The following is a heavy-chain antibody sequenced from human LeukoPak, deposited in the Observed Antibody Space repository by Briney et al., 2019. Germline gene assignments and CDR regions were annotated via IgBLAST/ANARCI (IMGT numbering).Heavy chain of an antibody. CDR2: MYYSGST. D-gene: IGHD6-13*01. Sequence: SETLSLTCTVSAGSISNYYWSWIRQPPGKGLEWIGYMYYSGSTNYNPSLKSRVTISADTSKNQFSLKLSSVAAADTAVYYCAGGLIAAAGTRVDYWGQGTLVTVSS. CDR3: AGGLIAAAGTRVDY. J-gene: IGHJ4*02. V-gene: IGHV4-59*01. CDR1: AGSISNYY.